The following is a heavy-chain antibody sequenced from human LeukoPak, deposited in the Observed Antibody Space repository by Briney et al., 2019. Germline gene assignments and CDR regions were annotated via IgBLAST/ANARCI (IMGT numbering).Heavy chain of an antibody. J-gene: IGHJ4*02. CDR3: ARDRYRSGWYGDFDC. CDR2: ISSDGSNN. Sequence: GRSLRFSCAASGFTFNSYAMHWVRQAPGKGLEWVAVISSDGSNNYYSDSVKGRFTISRDNSKNTLYLQVNSQRAEDTAVYYCARDRYRSGWYGDFDCWGQGTLVTVSS. D-gene: IGHD6-19*01. V-gene: IGHV3-30-3*01. CDR1: GFTFNSYA.